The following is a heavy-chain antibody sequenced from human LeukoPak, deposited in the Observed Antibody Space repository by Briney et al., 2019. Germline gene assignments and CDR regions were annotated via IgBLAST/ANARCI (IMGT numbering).Heavy chain of an antibody. V-gene: IGHV4-39*02. CDR2: IYYSGST. CDR1: GGSISSSSYY. D-gene: IGHD6-19*01. Sequence: PSETLSLTCTVSGGSISSSSYYWGWIRQPPGKGLEWIGSIYYSGSTYYNPSLKSRVTISVDTSKNQFSLKLSSVTAADTAVYYCAREGQMQWLVHGVNWFGPWGQGTLVTVSS. J-gene: IGHJ5*02. CDR3: AREGQMQWLVHGVNWFGP.